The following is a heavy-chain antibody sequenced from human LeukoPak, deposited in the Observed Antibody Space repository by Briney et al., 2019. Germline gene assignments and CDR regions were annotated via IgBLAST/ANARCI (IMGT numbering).Heavy chain of an antibody. CDR2: ISGSGGST. V-gene: IGHV3-23*01. D-gene: IGHD3-10*01. CDR1: GFTFSSYA. CDR3: AKDFTRFGELEIDI. J-gene: IGHJ3*02. Sequence: GGSLRLSCAASGFTFSSYAMSWVLQAPGKGLEWVSAISGSGGSTYYADSVKGRFTISRDNSKNTLYLQMNSLRAEDTAVYYCAKDFTRFGELEIDIWGQGTMVTVSS.